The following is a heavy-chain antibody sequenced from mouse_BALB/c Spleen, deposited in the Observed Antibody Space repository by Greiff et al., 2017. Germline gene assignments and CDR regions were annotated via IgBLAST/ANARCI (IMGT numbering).Heavy chain of an antibody. CDR2: INPGSGGT. Sequence: QVQLQQSGAELVRPGTSVKVSCKASGYAFTNYLIEWVKQRPGQGLEWIGVINPGSGGTNYNEKFKGKATLTADKSSSTAYMQLSSLTSDDSAVYFCARPYYDYGYYFDYWGQGTTLTVSS. CDR3: ARPYYDYGYYFDY. D-gene: IGHD2-4*01. CDR1: GYAFTNYL. V-gene: IGHV1-54*01. J-gene: IGHJ2*01.